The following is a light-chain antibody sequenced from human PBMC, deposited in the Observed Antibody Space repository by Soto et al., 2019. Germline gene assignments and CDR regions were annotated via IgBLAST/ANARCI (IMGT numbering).Light chain of an antibody. CDR3: QQYNNYWT. CDR2: DAS. J-gene: IGKJ1*01. Sequence: IQMTQSPSTLSASLGDRVTIPCRASQSISSWLAWYQQKPGKAPKLLIYDASSLESGVPSRLSGSGSATEFTLTISSLQPDDFATYYCQQYNNYWTFGQGTKVDIK. CDR1: QSISSW. V-gene: IGKV1-5*01.